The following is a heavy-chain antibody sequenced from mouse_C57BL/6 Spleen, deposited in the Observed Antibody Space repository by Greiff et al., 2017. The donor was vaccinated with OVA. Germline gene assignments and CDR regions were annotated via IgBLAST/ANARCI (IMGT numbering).Heavy chain of an antibody. CDR2: IWWDDAK. CDR3: AREEEGCDFDY. J-gene: IGHJ2*01. V-gene: IGHV8-8*01. CDR1: GFSLSTFGMG. Sequence: QVTLKVSGPGILQPSQTLSLTCSFSGFSLSTFGMGVGWIRPPPGQGLEWLAHIWWDDAKYYNPALKSRVTISKNTSKNQVFLKIADVDTADTAREYSAREEEGCDFDYWGQGTTLTVSS.